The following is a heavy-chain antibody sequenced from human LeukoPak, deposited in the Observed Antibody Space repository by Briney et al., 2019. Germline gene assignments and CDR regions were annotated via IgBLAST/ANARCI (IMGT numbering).Heavy chain of an antibody. CDR3: ATYSSSNGREFQY. Sequence: GGSLRLSCAASGFTFSIYWMSWVRQAPGKGLEWVANIQQHGSETYYGDSVKGRFTISRDNAKNSLYLQMNSLRAEDTAVYYCATYSSSNGREFQYWGQGTLVTVSS. D-gene: IGHD2-2*01. V-gene: IGHV3-7*01. J-gene: IGHJ1*01. CDR1: GFTFSIYW. CDR2: IQQHGSET.